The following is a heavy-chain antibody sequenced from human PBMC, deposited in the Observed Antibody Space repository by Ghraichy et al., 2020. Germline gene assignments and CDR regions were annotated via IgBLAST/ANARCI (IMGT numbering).Heavy chain of an antibody. CDR3: ARRPYCSGGSCYYFDY. Sequence: SETLSLTCTVSGGSISSSSYYWGWIRQPPGKRLEWIGSIYYSGSTYYNPSLKSRVTISVDTSKNQFSLKLSSVTAADTAVYYCARRPYCSGGSCYYFDYWGQGTLVTVSS. V-gene: IGHV4-39*01. J-gene: IGHJ4*02. D-gene: IGHD2-15*01. CDR2: IYYSGST. CDR1: GGSISSSSYY.